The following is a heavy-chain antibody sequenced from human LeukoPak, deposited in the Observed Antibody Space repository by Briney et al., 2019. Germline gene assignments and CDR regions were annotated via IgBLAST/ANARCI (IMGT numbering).Heavy chain of an antibody. CDR1: GGSISSGYY. CDR2: IYHSGST. CDR3: ARAGIAARRGYFDY. V-gene: IGHV4-38-2*02. D-gene: IGHD6-6*01. Sequence: PSETLSLTCTVSGGSISSGYYWGWIRQPPGKGLEWIGSIYHSGSTYYNPSLKSRVTISVDTSKNQFSLKLSSVTAADTAVYYCARAGIAARRGYFDYWGQGTLVTVSS. J-gene: IGHJ4*02.